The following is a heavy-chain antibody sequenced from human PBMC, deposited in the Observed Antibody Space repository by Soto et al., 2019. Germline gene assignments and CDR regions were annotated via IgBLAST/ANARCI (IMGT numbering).Heavy chain of an antibody. D-gene: IGHD2-2*01. CDR2: INTANGNT. V-gene: IGHV1-3*04. CDR3: ARETPESADDY. Sequence: QVRLVQSGAEVKKPGASVKVSCKASGYTFISYEIQWVRQAPGQRLEWVGWINTANGNTAYAENFLGRATITSDTAASTVYMELRSLTSEDTAVYYCARETPESADDYWGQGTLVTVSS. CDR1: GYTFISYE. J-gene: IGHJ4*02.